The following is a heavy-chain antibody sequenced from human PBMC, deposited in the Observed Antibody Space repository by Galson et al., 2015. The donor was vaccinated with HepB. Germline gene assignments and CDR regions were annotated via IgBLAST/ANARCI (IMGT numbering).Heavy chain of an antibody. V-gene: IGHV5-51*03. CDR2: IYPGDSDT. CDR1: GYSFTTYW. J-gene: IGHJ5*02. Sequence: QSGAEVKKPGESLKVSCKGSGYSFTTYWIAWVRQMPGKGLEWMGIIYPGDSDTRYSPSFQGQVTISADKSTSTAYLQWSSLKASDTAVYYCARRYSGYEFWFDPWGQGTQVIVSS. CDR3: ARRYSGYEFWFDP. D-gene: IGHD5-12*01.